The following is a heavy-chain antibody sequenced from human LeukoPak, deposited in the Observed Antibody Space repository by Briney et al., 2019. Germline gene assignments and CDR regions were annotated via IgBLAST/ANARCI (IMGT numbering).Heavy chain of an antibody. CDR2: ISYDGSNK. CDR1: GFTFSSYA. CDR3: AKGAEYTDTNWFDP. J-gene: IGHJ5*02. V-gene: IGHV3-30*04. D-gene: IGHD1-1*01. Sequence: GGSLRLSCAASGFTFSSYAMHWVRQAPGKGMEWVAVISYDGSNKYYADSVKGRFTISRDNSKNTLYLQMNSLRADDTAVYYCAKGAEYTDTNWFDPWGQGTLVTVSS.